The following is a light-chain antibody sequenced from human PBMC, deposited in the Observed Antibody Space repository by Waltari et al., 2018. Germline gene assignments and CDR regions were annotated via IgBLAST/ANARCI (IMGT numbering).Light chain of an antibody. V-gene: IGLV1-40*01. CDR3: QSYDTSLSVV. Sequence: QSVLTQPPSVSGAPGQRVTISCTGSGPNIGAGYDVPWYQQFPRAAPRLLIYGSTTRPLGVPDRFFGSTSGTSASLAIIGLQAEDEADYYCQSYDTSLSVVFGGGTKVTVL. CDR1: GPNIGAGYD. J-gene: IGLJ3*02. CDR2: GST.